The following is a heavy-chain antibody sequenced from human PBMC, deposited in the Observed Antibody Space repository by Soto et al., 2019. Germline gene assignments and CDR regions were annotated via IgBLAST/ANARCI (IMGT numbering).Heavy chain of an antibody. D-gene: IGHD6-19*01. CDR1: GYTFTSYD. CDR3: ARGLITRYSSGWWGLGYYYYGMDV. J-gene: IGHJ6*02. CDR2: MNPNSGNT. Sequence: GSVKVSCKASGYTFTSYDINWVRQATGQGLEWMGWMNPNSGNTGYAQKFQGRVTMTRNTSISTAYMELSSLRSEDTAVYYCARGLITRYSSGWWGLGYYYYGMDVWGQGTTVTVSS. V-gene: IGHV1-8*01.